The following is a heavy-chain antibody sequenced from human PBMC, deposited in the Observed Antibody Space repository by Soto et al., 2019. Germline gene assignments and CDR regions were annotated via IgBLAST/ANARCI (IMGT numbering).Heavy chain of an antibody. J-gene: IGHJ4*02. CDR3: ARDEGQKWELRGVDY. Sequence: QVQLVESGGGVVQPGRSLRLSCAASGFTFSSYGMHWVRQAPGKGLEWVAVIWYDGSNKYYADSVKGRFTISRDNSKNTLYLQMISLRAEDTAVYYCARDEGQKWELRGVDYRDQGTLVTVSS. D-gene: IGHD1-26*01. V-gene: IGHV3-33*01. CDR1: GFTFSSYG. CDR2: IWYDGSNK.